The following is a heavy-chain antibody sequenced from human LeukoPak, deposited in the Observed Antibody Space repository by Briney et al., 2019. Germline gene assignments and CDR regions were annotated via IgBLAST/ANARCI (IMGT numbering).Heavy chain of an antibody. D-gene: IGHD1-14*01. J-gene: IGHJ4*02. V-gene: IGHV3-48*01. CDR3: ARDQSDHPVTHFDY. CDR1: GFTFSSYA. Sequence: GGSLRLSCAASGFTFSSYAMSWVRQAPGKGLEWVSYISSSSSTIYYADSVKGRFTISRDNAKNSLYLQMNSLRAEDTAVYYCARDQSDHPVTHFDYWGQGTLVTVSS. CDR2: ISSSSSTI.